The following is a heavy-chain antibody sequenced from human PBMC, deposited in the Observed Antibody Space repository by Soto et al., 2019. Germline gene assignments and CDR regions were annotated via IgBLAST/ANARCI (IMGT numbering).Heavy chain of an antibody. CDR1: GYTFTSYA. CDR2: INAGNGNT. V-gene: IGHV1-3*05. J-gene: IGHJ4*02. Sequence: QVQLVQSGAEEKKPGVSVKVSCKASGYTFTSYAMHWVRQAPGQRLEWMGWINAGNGNTKYSQKFQGRVTITRDTSASTAYMELSSLRSEDTAVYYCARSIVVVTALDYWGQGTLVTVSS. CDR3: ARSIVVVTALDY. D-gene: IGHD2-21*02.